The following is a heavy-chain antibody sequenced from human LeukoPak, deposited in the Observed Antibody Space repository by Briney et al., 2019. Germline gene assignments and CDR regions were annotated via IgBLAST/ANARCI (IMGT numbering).Heavy chain of an antibody. D-gene: IGHD6-6*01. CDR1: GFTIGYYW. Sequence: GGSLRLSCAASGFTIGYYWMTWVRQAPGKGLEWVAVIWYDGSNKYYADSVKGRFTISRDNSKNTLYLQMNSLRAEDTAVYYCARDAETARPLTSPKCYFDYWGQGTLVTVSS. CDR3: ARDAETARPLTSPKCYFDY. CDR2: IWYDGSNK. V-gene: IGHV3-33*08. J-gene: IGHJ4*02.